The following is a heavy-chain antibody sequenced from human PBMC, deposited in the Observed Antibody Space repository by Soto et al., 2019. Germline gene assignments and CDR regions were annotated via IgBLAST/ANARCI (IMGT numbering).Heavy chain of an antibody. CDR3: AKLRRTTYYYDSSGYWSYAFDI. CDR2: ISGSGGST. D-gene: IGHD3-22*01. V-gene: IGHV3-23*01. CDR1: GFTFSSYA. Sequence: GSLRLSCAASGFTFSSYAMSWVRQAPGKGLEWVSAISGSGGSTYYADSVKGRFTISRDNSKNTLYLQMNSLRAEDTAVYYCAKLRRTTYYYDSSGYWSYAFDIWGQGTMVTVSS. J-gene: IGHJ3*02.